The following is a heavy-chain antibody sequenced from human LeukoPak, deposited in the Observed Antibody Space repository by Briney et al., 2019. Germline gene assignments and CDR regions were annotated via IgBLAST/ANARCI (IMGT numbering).Heavy chain of an antibody. V-gene: IGHV1-8*01. CDR2: MNPNSGNT. J-gene: IGHJ6*02. CDR3: ARGAFLLGMDV. Sequence: ASVKVSCKASGYTFTSYDIKWLRQATGKGLDWMGWMNPNSGNTGYAQKFQGRVTMTRNTSISTAYMELSSLRSEDTAVYYCARGAFLLGMDVWGQGTTVTVSS. D-gene: IGHD3-3*02. CDR1: GYTFTSYD.